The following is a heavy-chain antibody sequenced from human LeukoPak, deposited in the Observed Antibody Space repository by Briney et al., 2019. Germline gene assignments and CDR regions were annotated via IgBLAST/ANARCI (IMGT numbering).Heavy chain of an antibody. D-gene: IGHD3-10*01. CDR2: IKHDGSEA. CDR1: EFTFNRYW. V-gene: IGHV3-7*04. Sequence: PGGSLRLSCAASEFTFNRYWMSWVRQAPGKGLEWVANIKHDGSEAHYVDSVKGRFTISRDNAKNSLYLQMNRLRVEDTAVYYCARDGYASGSHDYWGQRTLVIVSS. CDR3: ARDGYASGSHDY. J-gene: IGHJ4*02.